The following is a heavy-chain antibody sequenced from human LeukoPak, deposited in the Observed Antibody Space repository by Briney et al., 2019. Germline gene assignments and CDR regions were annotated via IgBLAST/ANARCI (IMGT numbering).Heavy chain of an antibody. CDR3: ARGPPYIVVVTAIGFFDY. V-gene: IGHV4-34*01. Sequence: SETLSPTCTVYGVSFSGYYWSWIRQPPGKGLEWIGEINHSGNTNYNPSLKSRVTISVDTSKSQFSLKLSSVTAADTAVYYCARGPPYIVVVTAIGFFDYWGQGALVTVSS. CDR1: GVSFSGYY. D-gene: IGHD2-21*02. J-gene: IGHJ4*02. CDR2: INHSGNT.